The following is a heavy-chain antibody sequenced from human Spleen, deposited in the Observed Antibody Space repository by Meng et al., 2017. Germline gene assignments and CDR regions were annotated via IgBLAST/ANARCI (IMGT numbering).Heavy chain of an antibody. Sequence: SLKISCAASGFTFDDYAMHWARQTPGKGLEWVSTISWNSRTIDYADSVKGRFTISRDNAKNSLYLQMNSLRAEDTALYYCAKDDGDATFDYWGQGTLVTVSS. CDR1: GFTFDDYA. J-gene: IGHJ4*02. CDR3: AKDDGDATFDY. V-gene: IGHV3-9*01. D-gene: IGHD4-17*01. CDR2: ISWNSRTI.